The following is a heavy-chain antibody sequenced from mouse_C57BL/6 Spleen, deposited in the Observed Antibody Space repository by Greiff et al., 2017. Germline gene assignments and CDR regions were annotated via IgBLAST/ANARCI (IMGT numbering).Heavy chain of an antibody. J-gene: IGHJ2*01. CDR2: FYPGSGSI. CDR3: ARHEEFSYYFDY. Sequence: VKLMESGAELVKPGASVKLYCKASGYTFTEYTIHWVKQRSGQGLEWIGWFYPGSGSIKYNEKFKDKATLTADKSSSTVYMELSRLTSEYSAVYFCARHEEFSYYFDYWGQGTTLTVSS. V-gene: IGHV1-62-2*01. CDR1: GYTFTEYT.